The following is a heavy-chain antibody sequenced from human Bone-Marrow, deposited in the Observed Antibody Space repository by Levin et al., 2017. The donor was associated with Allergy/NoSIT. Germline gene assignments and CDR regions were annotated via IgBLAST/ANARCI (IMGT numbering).Heavy chain of an antibody. CDR1: GFSISEHY. CDR2: ISSRARSM. Sequence: LSLTCEASGFSISEHYMAWIRQAPGKGLEWVSSISSRARSMYYADSVKGRFTISRDNAKNLVSLQVNSLKHEDTAMYYCAREAGYDYDAFDIWGQGTMITVSS. J-gene: IGHJ3*02. V-gene: IGHV3-11*01. CDR3: AREAGYDYDAFDI. D-gene: IGHD3-16*01.